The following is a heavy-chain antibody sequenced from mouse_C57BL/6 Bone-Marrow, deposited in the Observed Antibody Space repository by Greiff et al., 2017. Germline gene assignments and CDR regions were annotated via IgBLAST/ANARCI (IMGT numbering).Heavy chain of an antibody. D-gene: IGHD3-2*02. Sequence: EVQLQESGPGLVKPSQSLSLTCSVTGYSITSGYYWNWIRQFPGNKLEWMGYISYDGSNNYNPSLKNRISITRDTSKNQFFLKLNSVTTEDTATYYGARSAQATPHFDYWGQGTTLTVSS. J-gene: IGHJ2*01. CDR1: GYSITSGYY. V-gene: IGHV3-6*01. CDR2: ISYDGSN. CDR3: ARSAQATPHFDY.